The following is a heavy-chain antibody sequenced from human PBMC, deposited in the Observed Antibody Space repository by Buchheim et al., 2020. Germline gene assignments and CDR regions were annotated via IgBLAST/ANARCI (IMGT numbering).Heavy chain of an antibody. V-gene: IGHV4-34*01. J-gene: IGHJ5*02. CDR2: INHSGST. Sequence: QVQLQQWGAGLLKPSETLSLTCAVYGGSFSGYYWSWIRQPPGKGLEWIGEINHSGSTNYNPSLKSRVTISVDTSKNQFSLKLSSVTAADTAVYYCARGEGGRFGEFGWFDPWGQGTL. CDR3: ARGEGGRFGEFGWFDP. CDR1: GGSFSGYY. D-gene: IGHD3-10*01.